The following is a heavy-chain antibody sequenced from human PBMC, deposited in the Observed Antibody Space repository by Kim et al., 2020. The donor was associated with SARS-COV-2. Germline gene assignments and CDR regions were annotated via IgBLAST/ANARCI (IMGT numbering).Heavy chain of an antibody. D-gene: IGHD3-3*01. J-gene: IGHJ4*02. V-gene: IGHV4-31*03. CDR1: GGSISSGGYY. Sequence: SETLSLTCTVSGGSISSGGYYWSWIRQHPGKGLEWIGYIYYSGSTYYNPSLKSRVTISVDTSKNQFSLKLSSVTAAGTVVYYCARAGDYDFWSGSMYYFDYWGQGTLVTVSS. CDR3: ARAGDYDFWSGSMYYFDY. CDR2: IYYSGST.